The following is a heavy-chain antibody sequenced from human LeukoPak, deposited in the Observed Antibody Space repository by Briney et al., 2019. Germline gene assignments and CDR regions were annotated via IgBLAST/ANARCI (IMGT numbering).Heavy chain of an antibody. CDR3: ARDKGKYSGSYPLDY. V-gene: IGHV1-2*02. J-gene: IGHJ4*02. Sequence: GASVKVSCTASGYTFTGYYMRWVRQAPGQGLEWMGWINPNSGGTNNAQKFQGRVTMTRDTSISTAYMELSRLRSDDTAVYYCARDKGKYSGSYPLDYWGQGTLVTVSS. CDR2: INPNSGGT. D-gene: IGHD1-26*01. CDR1: GYTFTGYY.